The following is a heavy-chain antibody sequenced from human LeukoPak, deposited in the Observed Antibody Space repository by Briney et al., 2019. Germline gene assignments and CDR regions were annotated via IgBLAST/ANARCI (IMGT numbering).Heavy chain of an antibody. CDR3: AREGPPTGSYYY. Sequence: GGSLRLSCAASGFTVSSNYMSWVRQAPGKGLEWVSVIYSGGSTYYADSAKGRFTISRDNSKNTLYLQMNSLRAEDTAVYYCAREGPPTGSYYYWGQGTLVTVSS. CDR2: IYSGGST. V-gene: IGHV3-66*01. D-gene: IGHD1-26*01. CDR1: GFTVSSNY. J-gene: IGHJ4*02.